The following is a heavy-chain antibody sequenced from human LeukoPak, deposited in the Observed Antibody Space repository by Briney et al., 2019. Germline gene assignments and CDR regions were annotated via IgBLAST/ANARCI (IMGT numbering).Heavy chain of an antibody. CDR2: ISSSSSDI. V-gene: IGHV3-21*01. CDR3: ASEQKQGLTH. J-gene: IGHJ4*02. D-gene: IGHD6-19*01. CDR1: GFTFSSDS. Sequence: PAGTLRLSCAASGFTFSSDSKNWVRQAPGKGLEWVSSISSSSSDIYYANSVMGRFTISRDNTKNSQYLQMNSLRAADTAAYYCASEQKQGLTHWGQGTLVTVSS.